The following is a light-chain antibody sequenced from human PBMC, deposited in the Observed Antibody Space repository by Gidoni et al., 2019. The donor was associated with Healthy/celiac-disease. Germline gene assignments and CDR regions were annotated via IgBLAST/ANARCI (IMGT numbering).Light chain of an antibody. CDR3: QQYGSSPRIT. CDR2: GAS. V-gene: IGKV3-20*01. J-gene: IGKJ5*01. Sequence: IVFTQSPCTLSLSPGERATLSCRASNSVSSSYLAWYQQKPGQAPRILIYGASSRATGIPDRCSGSGSGTEFTLTISRLEPEDFAVYYCQQYGSSPRITFGQGTRLEIK. CDR1: NSVSSSY.